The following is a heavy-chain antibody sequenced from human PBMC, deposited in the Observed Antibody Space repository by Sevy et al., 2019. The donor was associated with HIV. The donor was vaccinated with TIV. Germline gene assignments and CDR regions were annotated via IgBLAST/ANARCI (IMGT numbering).Heavy chain of an antibody. D-gene: IGHD3-22*01. CDR1: GFTFSSYW. CDR2: IKQDGSEK. V-gene: IGHV3-7*01. J-gene: IGHJ5*02. Sequence: GGSLRLSCAASGFTFSSYWMSWVRQAPGKGLEWVANIKQDGSEKYYADSVKGRFTISRDNAKNSLYLQMNSLRAEDTAVYYCARGPEGTMIVLPWFDPWGQGTLVTVSS. CDR3: ARGPEGTMIVLPWFDP.